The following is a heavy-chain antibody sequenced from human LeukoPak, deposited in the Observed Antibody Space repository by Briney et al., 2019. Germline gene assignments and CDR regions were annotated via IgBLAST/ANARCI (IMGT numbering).Heavy chain of an antibody. CDR1: GYTFTGYY. CDR2: INPNSGGT. D-gene: IGHD3-22*01. J-gene: IGHJ4*02. Sequence: ASVKVSCKASGYTFTGYYMHWVRQAPGQGPEWMGWINPNSGGTNYAQKFQGRVTMTRDTSISTAYMELSRLRSDDTAVYYCARDYYDSSGYYSYDYWGQGTLVTVSS. V-gene: IGHV1-2*02. CDR3: ARDYYDSSGYYSYDY.